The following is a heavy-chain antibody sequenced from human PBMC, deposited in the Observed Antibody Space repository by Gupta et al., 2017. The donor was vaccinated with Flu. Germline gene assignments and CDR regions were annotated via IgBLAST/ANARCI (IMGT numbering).Heavy chain of an antibody. CDR1: SYA. J-gene: IGHJ4*02. CDR3: ARGSQSGSYPASDC. Sequence: SYAMHWVRQAPGKGLEWVAVVWYNGINKYYADSVKGRFTISRDNSKNTLYLQMDSLRAEDTAVYYCARGSQSGSYPASDCWGQGTLVTVSS. V-gene: IGHV3-33*01. CDR2: VWYNGINK. D-gene: IGHD1-26*01.